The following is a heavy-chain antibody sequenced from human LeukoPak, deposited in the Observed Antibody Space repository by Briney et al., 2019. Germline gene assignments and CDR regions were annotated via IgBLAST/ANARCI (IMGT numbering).Heavy chain of an antibody. Sequence: GRSLRLSCAASGFTFNTYAMYWVRQAPGKGLEWVSGIFGSGGSAHYADSVKGRFTISRDNSKNTVYLQMNSLRAEDTAVYYCAKTTTGYSSGRYPGWPADYWGQGALVTVSS. CDR1: GFTFNTYA. J-gene: IGHJ4*02. D-gene: IGHD6-19*01. CDR2: IFGSGGSA. CDR3: AKTTTGYSSGRYPGWPADY. V-gene: IGHV3-23*01.